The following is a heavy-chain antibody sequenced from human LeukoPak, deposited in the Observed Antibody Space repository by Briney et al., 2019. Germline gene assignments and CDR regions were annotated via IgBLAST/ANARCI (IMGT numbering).Heavy chain of an antibody. CDR2: IYYSGST. D-gene: IGHD3-10*01. V-gene: IGHV4-59*01. CDR1: GGSISSYY. CDR3: ARGGVMVRGGGFDY. Sequence: SETLSLTCTVSGGSISSYYWSWIRQPPGKGLEWIGYIYYSGSTNYNPSPRSRVTTSVDTSKNQFSMKLSSVTAADTAVYCCARGGVMVRGGGFDYWGQGTLVTVSS. J-gene: IGHJ4*02.